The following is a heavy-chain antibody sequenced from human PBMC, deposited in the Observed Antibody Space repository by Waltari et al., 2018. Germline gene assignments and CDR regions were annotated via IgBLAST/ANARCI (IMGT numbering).Heavy chain of an antibody. J-gene: IGHJ4*01. D-gene: IGHD1-1*01. CDR1: SGSISIPDYF. CDR3: ARTTFVRYFDF. Sequence: QVQLQESGPGLVKPSQTLTLPCDVSSGSISIPDYFWSWIRQAPGKGLEWFGCVSYRGITYYNPSLESRVTMSVDTSKNQFSLKLTSVTAADAAVYYCARTTFVRYFDFWGHGTLVTVSS. CDR2: VSYRGIT. V-gene: IGHV4-30-4*01.